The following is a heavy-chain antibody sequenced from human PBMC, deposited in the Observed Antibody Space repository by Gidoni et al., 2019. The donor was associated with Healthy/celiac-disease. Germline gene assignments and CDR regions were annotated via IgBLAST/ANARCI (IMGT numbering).Heavy chain of an antibody. CDR1: GFTFSSYA. D-gene: IGHD3-22*01. CDR2: ISGSGGST. J-gene: IGHJ4*02. CDR3: AKEEGYYDSSGFDFDY. Sequence: EVQLLESGGGLVQPGGSLRLSCAASGFTFSSYAMSWVRQAPGKGLEWVSAISGSGGSTYYADSVKGRFTISRDNSKNTLYLQMNSLRAEDTAVYYCAKEEGYYDSSGFDFDYWGQGTLVTVSS. V-gene: IGHV3-23*01.